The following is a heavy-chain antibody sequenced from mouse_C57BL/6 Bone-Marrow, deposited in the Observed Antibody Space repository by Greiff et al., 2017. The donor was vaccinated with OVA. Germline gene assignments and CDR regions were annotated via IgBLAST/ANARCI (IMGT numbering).Heavy chain of an antibody. CDR3: ASGGGNLYYFDY. CDR1: GYTFTSYW. CDR2: IDPSDSET. J-gene: IGHJ2*01. Sequence: QVQLQQPGPELVRPGSSVNLSCKASGYTFTSYWMHWVKQRPIQGLEWIGNIDPSDSETHYTQKFKDKATLTVDKSSSTAYMQLSSLTSEDSAVYYCASGGGNLYYFDYWGQGTTLTVSS. D-gene: IGHD2-1*01. V-gene: IGHV1-52*01.